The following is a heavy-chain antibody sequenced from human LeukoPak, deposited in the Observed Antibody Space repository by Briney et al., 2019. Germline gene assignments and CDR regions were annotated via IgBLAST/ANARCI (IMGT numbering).Heavy chain of an antibody. D-gene: IGHD4-23*01. CDR2: ISPYYGNT. Sequence: ASVTVSCKASGYTFTSYGISWVRQAPGQGLEWMGWISPYYGNTNYAQKLQGRVTMTTDTSTGTAYMELRSLRSDDTAVYYCARTPGGVAVAFDIWGQGTLVTVSS. V-gene: IGHV1-18*01. CDR3: ARTPGGVAVAFDI. CDR1: GYTFTSYG. J-gene: IGHJ4*02.